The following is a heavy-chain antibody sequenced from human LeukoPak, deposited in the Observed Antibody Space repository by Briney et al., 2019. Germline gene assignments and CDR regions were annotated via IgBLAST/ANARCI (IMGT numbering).Heavy chain of an antibody. J-gene: IGHJ6*03. CDR2: ISSSGSTI. CDR3: ARVELAPYYYYMDV. Sequence: GGSLRLSXAASGFSICSYEMNWVRQAPGKGLEWVSHISSSGSTIWYADSVKGRFTISRDNAKNSLYLQMNSLRAEDTAVYYCARVELAPYYYYMDVWGKGTTVTVSS. V-gene: IGHV3-48*03. D-gene: IGHD1-7*01. CDR1: GFSICSYE.